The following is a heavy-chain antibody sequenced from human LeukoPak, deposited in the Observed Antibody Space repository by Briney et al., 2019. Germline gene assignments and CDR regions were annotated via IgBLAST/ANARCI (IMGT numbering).Heavy chain of an antibody. V-gene: IGHV4-30-4*01. J-gene: IGHJ4*02. CDR2: IYYSGST. CDR1: GGSISSGDYY. D-gene: IGHD6-13*01. CDR3: ARIAAALQAAGRDY. Sequence: PSETLSLTCTVSGGSISSGDYYWSWIRQPPGKGLEWIGYIYYSGSTYYNPSLKSRVTISVDTSKNQFSLKLSSVTAADTAVYYCARIAAALQAAGRDYWGQGTLVTVSS.